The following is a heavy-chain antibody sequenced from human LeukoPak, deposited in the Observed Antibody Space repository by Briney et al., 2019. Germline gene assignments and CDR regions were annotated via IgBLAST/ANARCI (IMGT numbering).Heavy chain of an antibody. Sequence: GGSQRLSCAASGFTVSSNYMSWVRQAPGKGLEWVSVIYSGGGTYYADSVKGRFTISRDNSKNTLYLQMNSLRAEDTAVYYCARASITMVRGVINDYWGQGTLVTVSS. D-gene: IGHD3-10*01. CDR2: IYSGGGT. V-gene: IGHV3-66*01. J-gene: IGHJ4*02. CDR1: GFTVSSNY. CDR3: ARASITMVRGVINDY.